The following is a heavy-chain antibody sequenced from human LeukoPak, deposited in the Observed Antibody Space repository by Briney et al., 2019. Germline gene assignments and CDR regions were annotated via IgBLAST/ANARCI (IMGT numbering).Heavy chain of an antibody. CDR2: ISSDGSST. J-gene: IGHJ4*02. CDR3: ARAVPNSGLDY. D-gene: IGHD1-1*01. V-gene: IGHV3-74*01. CDR1: GFSLSNSW. Sequence: GGSLRLSCVASGFSLSNSWMHWVRQAPWKGLVWVSRISSDGSSTAYADSVKGRFTISRDTAKNTLYLQMNSLRDEDTAVYYCARAVPNSGLDYWGQGTLVTISS.